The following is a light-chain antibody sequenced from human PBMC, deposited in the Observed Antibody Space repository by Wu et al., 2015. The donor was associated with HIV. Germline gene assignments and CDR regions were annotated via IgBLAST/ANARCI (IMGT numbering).Light chain of an antibody. Sequence: EIVLTQSPGTLSLSPGERATLSCRASQSVSSSYLAWYQQKPGQAPRLLIYGASRRATGIPDRVSGSGSGTDFTLTISRLEPEDFAVYYCHQYGRSPPWTFGQGTKGGNQT. J-gene: IGKJ1*01. V-gene: IGKV3-20*01. CDR1: QSVSSSY. CDR3: HQYGRSPPWT. CDR2: GAS.